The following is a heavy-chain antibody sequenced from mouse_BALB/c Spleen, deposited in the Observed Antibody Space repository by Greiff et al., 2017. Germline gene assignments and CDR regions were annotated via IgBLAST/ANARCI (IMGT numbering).Heavy chain of an antibody. J-gene: IGHJ4*01. D-gene: IGHD1-1*01. V-gene: IGHV14-3*02. CDR1: GFNIKDTY. Sequence: VQLQQSGAELVKPGASVKLSCTASGFNIKDTYMHWVKQRPEQGLEWIGRIDAANGNTKYDPKFQGKATITADTSSNTAYLQLSSLTSEDTAVYYWARDYGSVYYYAMDYWGQGTSVTVSS. CDR2: IDAANGNT. CDR3: ARDYGSVYYYAMDY.